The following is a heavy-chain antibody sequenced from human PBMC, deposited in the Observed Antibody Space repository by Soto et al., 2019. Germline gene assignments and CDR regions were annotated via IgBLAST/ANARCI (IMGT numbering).Heavy chain of an antibody. CDR2: ISGNGYDT. CDR3: ASTPWNYGENRYFDY. J-gene: IGHJ4*02. CDR1: GFTFSSYA. D-gene: IGHD1-7*01. Sequence: VQLLESGGGLVQPGGSLRLSCAASGFTFSSYARSWVRQAPGKGLEWVSSISGNGYDTYDADSVKGRFTISRDYSKNTLFLQMNSLRVEDTAIYYCASTPWNYGENRYFDYWGQGTLVTVSS. V-gene: IGHV3-23*01.